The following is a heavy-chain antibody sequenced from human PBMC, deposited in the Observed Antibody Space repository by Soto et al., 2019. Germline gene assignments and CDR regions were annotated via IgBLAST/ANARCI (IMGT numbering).Heavy chain of an antibody. J-gene: IGHJ6*02. CDR1: GGSISSSSYY. Sequence: SETLSLTCTVSGGSISSSSYYWGWIRQPPGKGLEWIGSIYYSGSTYYNPSLKSRVTISVDTSKNQFSLKLSSVTAADTAVYYCAALGYSYVDYYYYYGMDVWGQGTTVTVSS. V-gene: IGHV4-39*01. CDR2: IYYSGST. D-gene: IGHD5-18*01. CDR3: AALGYSYVDYYYYYGMDV.